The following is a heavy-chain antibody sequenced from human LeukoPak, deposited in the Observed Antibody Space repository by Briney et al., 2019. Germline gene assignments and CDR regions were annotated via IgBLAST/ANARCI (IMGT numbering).Heavy chain of an antibody. CDR1: GGSISSGSYY. CDR3: ARGRRIVVLPGRGYFDL. V-gene: IGHV4-61*09. Sequence: SETLSLTCTVSGGSISSGSYYWSWIRQPAGKGLEWIGHIYTSGSTYYNPSLKSRVTLSVDTSTNHFSLNIKSVTAADTAMYYCARGRRIVVLPGRGYFDLWGRGTLVTVSS. J-gene: IGHJ2*01. D-gene: IGHD4/OR15-4a*01. CDR2: IYTSGST.